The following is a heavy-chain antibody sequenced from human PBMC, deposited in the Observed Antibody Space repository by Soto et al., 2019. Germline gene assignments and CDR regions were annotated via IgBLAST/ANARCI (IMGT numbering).Heavy chain of an antibody. CDR3: AEDLARELRYNWLDP. V-gene: IGHV3-23*01. CDR2: ISGSGGST. J-gene: IGHJ5*02. Sequence: EVQLLESGGGLVQPGGSLRLSCAASGFTFSNYAMSWVRQAPGKGPEWVSGISGSGGSTDYADSVKGRFTSFRDNSQNTLQLQMNSLRAEDTAVYYCAEDLARELRYNWLDPWGQGTLVTVSS. D-gene: IGHD1-7*01. CDR1: GFTFSNYA.